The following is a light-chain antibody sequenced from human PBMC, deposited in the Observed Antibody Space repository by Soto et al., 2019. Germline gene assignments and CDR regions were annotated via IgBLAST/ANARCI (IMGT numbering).Light chain of an antibody. CDR3: ATWDDSLMGV. CDR1: SSNIGRYT. J-gene: IGLJ3*02. Sequence: QTVVTQPPSASGTPGQRVTISCSGSSSNIGRYTASWYQHLPGTAPKVLIYTNNQRPSGVPDRFSGSKSGTSASLAINGLQSEDEADYYCATWDDSLMGVFGGGTKVTVL. CDR2: TNN. V-gene: IGLV1-44*01.